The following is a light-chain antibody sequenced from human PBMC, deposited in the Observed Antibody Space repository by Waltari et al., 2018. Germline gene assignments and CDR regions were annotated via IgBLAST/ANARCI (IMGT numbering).Light chain of an antibody. Sequence: QSALTQPASVSGSPGQSITISCTGTSSDVGGYNLVSWYQQHPGKAPKLIIYEGNKWPSGVSRRFSGSKSGNTASRTSSGRQAEDEADYYCCSFAGSTTWVFGGGTTLTVL. CDR2: EGN. CDR1: SSDVGGYNL. J-gene: IGLJ3*02. V-gene: IGLV2-23*01. CDR3: CSFAGSTTWV.